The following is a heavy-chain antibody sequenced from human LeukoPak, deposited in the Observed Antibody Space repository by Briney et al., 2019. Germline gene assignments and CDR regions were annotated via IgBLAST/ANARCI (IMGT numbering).Heavy chain of an antibody. D-gene: IGHD6-13*01. J-gene: IGHJ4*02. Sequence: SGGSLRLSCVASGITFSNYAVSWVRQAPEKGLDWVSVISGSAHKIRYADSVKGRLTASRDNAQNSLYLQMNSLRVEDTAVYYCARHPNSNWDYWGQGTLVTVSS. CDR3: ARHPNSNWDY. CDR1: GITFSNYA. V-gene: IGHV3-23*01. CDR2: ISGSAHKI.